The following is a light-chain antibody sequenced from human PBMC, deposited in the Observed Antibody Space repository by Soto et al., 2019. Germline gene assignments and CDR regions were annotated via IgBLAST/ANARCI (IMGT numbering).Light chain of an antibody. Sequence: QSVLTQPASVSGSPGQSITISCTGTGSDVGGYNYVSWYQQHPGKAPKLMIYDVSNRPSGVSNRFSGSKSGNTASLTISGLQAEDEADYYCSSYTSSNYVFGTGTRSPS. J-gene: IGLJ1*01. CDR1: GSDVGGYNY. V-gene: IGLV2-14*01. CDR3: SSYTSSNYV. CDR2: DVS.